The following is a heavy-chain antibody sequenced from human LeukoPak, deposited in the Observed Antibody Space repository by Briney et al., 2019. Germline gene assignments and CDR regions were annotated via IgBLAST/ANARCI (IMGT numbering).Heavy chain of an antibody. J-gene: IGHJ4*02. CDR3: ARAGDYDFWSGTY. CDR1: GFTFSNYA. Sequence: GGSLRLSCAASGFTFSNYALHWVRQAPGKGLEYVSAISSNGDATFYANSVKGRFTISRDNSKNTLYLQMGSLRAEDTAVYYCARAGDYDFWSGTYWGQGTLVTVSS. D-gene: IGHD3-3*01. CDR2: ISSNGDAT. V-gene: IGHV3-64*01.